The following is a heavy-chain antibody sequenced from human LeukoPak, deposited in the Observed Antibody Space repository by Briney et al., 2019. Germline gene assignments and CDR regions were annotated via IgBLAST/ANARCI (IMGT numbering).Heavy chain of an antibody. Sequence: PGGSLRLYCAASGFTFSSYGMNWVRQAPGKGLEWISSISSSSYIYYADSVKGRFTISRDNAKNSLYLQMNSLRAEDTAVYYCARDRVEMATSPFRNWGQGTLVTVSS. V-gene: IGHV3-21*01. CDR3: ARDRVEMATSPFRN. CDR1: GFTFSSYG. J-gene: IGHJ4*02. D-gene: IGHD5-24*01. CDR2: ISSSSYI.